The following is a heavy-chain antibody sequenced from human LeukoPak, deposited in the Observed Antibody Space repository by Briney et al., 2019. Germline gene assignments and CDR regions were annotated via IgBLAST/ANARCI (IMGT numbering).Heavy chain of an antibody. CDR3: ARGPSFGSTSRFDL. CDR1: GVSISSGGYH. CDR2: IYYSGTT. V-gene: IGHV4-31*03. J-gene: IGHJ2*01. D-gene: IGHD6-13*01. Sequence: SGTLSLTCTVSGVSISSGGYHWSWIRQHPGKGLEWIGYIYYSGTTSYNPSLKSRITMSVDTSKSHFSLNLSSVTAADTAVYYCARGPSFGSTSRFDLWGRGTLVTVSS.